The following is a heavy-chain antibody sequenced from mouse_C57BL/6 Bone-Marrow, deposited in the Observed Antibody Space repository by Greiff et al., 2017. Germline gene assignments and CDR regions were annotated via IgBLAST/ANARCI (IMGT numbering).Heavy chain of an antibody. CDR2: ISDGGSYT. CDR1: VFTFSSYA. CDR3: ARARLRYWYFDV. Sequence: EVMLVESGGGLVKPGGSLKLSCAASVFTFSSYAMSWVRQTPEKRLEWVATISDGGSYTYYPDNVKGRFTISRDNAKNNLYLQMSHLKSEDTAMYYCARARLRYWYFDVWGTGTTVTVSS. J-gene: IGHJ1*03. V-gene: IGHV5-4*03. D-gene: IGHD2-4*01.